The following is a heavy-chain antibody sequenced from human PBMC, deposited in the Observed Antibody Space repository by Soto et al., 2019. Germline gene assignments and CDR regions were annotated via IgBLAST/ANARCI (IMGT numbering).Heavy chain of an antibody. Sequence: QVQLQQWGAGLLKPSETLSLTCAVYGGSFSGYYWSWIRQPPGKGLEWIGEINHSGSTNYNPSLKSRVTISVDSSKNQFSLKLSSVTAADTAVYYWARGDQYQPTSNYYYYYGMDVWGQGTTVTVSS. J-gene: IGHJ6*02. CDR3: ARGDQYQPTSNYYYYYGMDV. CDR2: INHSGST. D-gene: IGHD2-2*01. CDR1: GGSFSGYY. V-gene: IGHV4-34*01.